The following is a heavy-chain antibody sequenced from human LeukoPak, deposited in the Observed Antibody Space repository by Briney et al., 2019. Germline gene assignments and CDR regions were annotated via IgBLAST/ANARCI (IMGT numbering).Heavy chain of an antibody. CDR2: IRTDGDT. V-gene: IGHV3-74*01. Sequence: PGGSPRLSCAASGFTFSNYWMHWVRQAPGKGLVWVSRIRTDGDTSYADSVRGRFTIFRDNSKSTLYLEMNSLRAEDTAVYYCARDARVGDPFDYWGQGTLVTVSS. D-gene: IGHD4-17*01. CDR1: GFTFSNYW. CDR3: ARDARVGDPFDY. J-gene: IGHJ4*02.